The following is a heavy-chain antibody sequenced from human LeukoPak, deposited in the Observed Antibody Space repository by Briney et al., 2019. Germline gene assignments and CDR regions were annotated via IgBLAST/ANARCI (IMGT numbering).Heavy chain of an antibody. CDR1: GFAFSSYS. V-gene: IGHV3-33*08. CDR3: ARETLATASMDY. D-gene: IGHD2-8*01. CDR2: IWYDGSNK. Sequence: GGSLRLSCAASGFAFSSYSMNWVRQAPGKGLEWVAVIWYDGSNKYYADSVKGRFTISRDNSKNTLYLQMNSLRAEDTAVYYCARETLATASMDYWGQGTLVTVSS. J-gene: IGHJ4*02.